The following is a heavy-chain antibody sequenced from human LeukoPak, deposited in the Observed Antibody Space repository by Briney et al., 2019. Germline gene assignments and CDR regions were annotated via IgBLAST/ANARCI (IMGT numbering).Heavy chain of an antibody. Sequence: GGSLRLSCAASGFTFSSYWMHWVRQAPGKGLVWVSRINTDGSYTSYADSVKGRFTISRDNAKNTLYLQMNSLRADDTAVYYCARVGIMGGSTSYFDSWGQGTLVTVSS. J-gene: IGHJ4*02. CDR1: GFTFSSYW. D-gene: IGHD1-26*01. CDR2: INTDGSYT. CDR3: ARVGIMGGSTSYFDS. V-gene: IGHV3-74*01.